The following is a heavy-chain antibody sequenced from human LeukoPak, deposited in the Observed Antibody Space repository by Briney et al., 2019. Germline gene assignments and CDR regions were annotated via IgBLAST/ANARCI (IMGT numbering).Heavy chain of an antibody. J-gene: IGHJ5*02. CDR1: GYTFTNYG. CDR2: ISAYNGNT. CDR3: ARVKFVGGSGRPPNWFDP. Sequence: ASVKVSCKASGYTFTNYGISWVRQAPGQGLEWMGWISAYNGNTNYAQKLQGRVTMTTDTSTSTAYMELRSLRSDDTAVYYCARVKFVGGSGRPPNWFDPWGQGTLVTVSS. D-gene: IGHD3-10*01. V-gene: IGHV1-18*01.